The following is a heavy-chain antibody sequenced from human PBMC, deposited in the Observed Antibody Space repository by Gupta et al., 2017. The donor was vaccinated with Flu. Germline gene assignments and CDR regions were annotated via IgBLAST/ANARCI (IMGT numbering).Heavy chain of an antibody. J-gene: IGHJ3*02. CDR1: GGSFSGYY. CDR3: ARGVYDSSGYYFQFPRRKDDAFDI. Sequence: QVQLQQWGAGLLKPSETLSLTCAVYGGSFSGYYWSWIRQPPGKGLEWIGEINHSGSTNYNPSIKSRVTISVDTSKNQFSLKLSSVTAADTAVYYCARGVYDSSGYYFQFPRRKDDAFDIWGQGTMVTVSS. CDR2: INHSGST. V-gene: IGHV4-34*01. D-gene: IGHD3-22*01.